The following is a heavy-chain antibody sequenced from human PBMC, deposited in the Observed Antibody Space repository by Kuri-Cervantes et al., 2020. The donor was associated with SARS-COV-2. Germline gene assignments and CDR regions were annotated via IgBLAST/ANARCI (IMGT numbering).Heavy chain of an antibody. CDR3: AKDRSQYPYYFDS. CDR1: GFTFSGYA. D-gene: IGHD2-2*01. Sequence: GESLKLSCAASGFTFSGYAMSWVRQAPGKGLEWVSAIGVSGARTYYADSGQVRFTISRDNSKTTVVLQINSLGYEYTAVYFCAKDRSQYPYYFDSWGQGTLVTVSS. V-gene: IGHV3-23*01. J-gene: IGHJ4*02. CDR2: IGVSGART.